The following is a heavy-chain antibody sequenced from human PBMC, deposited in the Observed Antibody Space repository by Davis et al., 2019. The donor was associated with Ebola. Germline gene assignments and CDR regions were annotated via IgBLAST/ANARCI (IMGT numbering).Heavy chain of an antibody. J-gene: IGHJ4*02. CDR1: GFTFSSYW. D-gene: IGHD5-12*01. V-gene: IGHV3-7*03. CDR3: ARVSRTYSGYDFDY. Sequence: GESLKISCAASGFTFSSYWMSWVRQAPGKGLEWVANIKQDGSEKYYVDSVKGRFTISRDNAKNSLYLQMNSLRAEDTAIYYCARVSRTYSGYDFDYWGQGTLVTVSS. CDR2: IKQDGSEK.